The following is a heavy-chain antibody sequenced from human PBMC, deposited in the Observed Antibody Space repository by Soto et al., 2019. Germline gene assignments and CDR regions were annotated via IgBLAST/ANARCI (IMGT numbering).Heavy chain of an antibody. CDR3: ACSNCGYSFRCFDY. Sequence: SETLSLTCAVYGGSFSGYYWSWIRQPPGKGLEWIGEINHSGSTNYNPSLKSRVTISVDTSKNQFSLRLSSVTAADTAVYYCACSNCGYSFRCFDYWGQGTLVPVSS. CDR2: INHSGST. CDR1: GGSFSGYY. V-gene: IGHV4-34*01. J-gene: IGHJ4*02. D-gene: IGHD5-18*01.